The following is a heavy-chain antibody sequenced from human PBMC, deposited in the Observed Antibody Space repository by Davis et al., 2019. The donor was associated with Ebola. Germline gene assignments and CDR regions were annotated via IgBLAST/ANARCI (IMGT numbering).Heavy chain of an antibody. CDR1: GGTFSSYA. Sequence: AASVKVSCKASGGTFSSYAISWVRQAPGQGLEWMGRIIPILGTANYAQKFQGRVTITADESTSTAYMELSSLRSEDTAVYYCARRGIVGATGIYYYGMDVWGQGTTVTVSS. D-gene: IGHD1-26*01. V-gene: IGHV1-69*11. CDR2: IIPILGTA. CDR3: ARRGIVGATGIYYYGMDV. J-gene: IGHJ6*02.